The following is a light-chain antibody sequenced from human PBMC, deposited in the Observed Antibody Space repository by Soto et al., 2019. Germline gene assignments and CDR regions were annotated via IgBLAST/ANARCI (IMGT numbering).Light chain of an antibody. CDR2: GVN. Sequence: QSALTQPASVSGSPGQSITISCTGTSSDVGGYNYVSWYQQHPDKAPKLLIYGVNRRPSGISYRFSASKSGNTASLTISGLQAEDEADYYCTSYTTDTTYVFGTGTKVTVL. V-gene: IGLV2-14*01. CDR3: TSYTTDTTYV. J-gene: IGLJ1*01. CDR1: SSDVGGYNY.